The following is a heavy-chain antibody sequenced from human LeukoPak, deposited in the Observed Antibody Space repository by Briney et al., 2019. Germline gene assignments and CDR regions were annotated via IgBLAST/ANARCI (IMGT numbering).Heavy chain of an antibody. CDR1: GGSISSGDYY. J-gene: IGHJ4*02. CDR2: IYYSGST. D-gene: IGHD3-3*01. Sequence: SQTLSLTCTVSGGSISSGDYYWSWLRQPPGTGLEWIGYIYYSGSTYYNPSLKSRVTRSVDTSKNQFSLKLSSVTAADTAVYYCARNDFWSGYYGFDYWGQGTLVTVSS. CDR3: ARNDFWSGYYGFDY. V-gene: IGHV4-30-4*01.